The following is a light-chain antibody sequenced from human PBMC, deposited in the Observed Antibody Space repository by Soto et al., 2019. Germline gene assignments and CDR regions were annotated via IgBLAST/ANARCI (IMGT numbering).Light chain of an antibody. Sequence: EGVLTQSPGTLSLSPGERATLSCRASQSVSSNHLAWYQQKRGQPPRLLIYGASSRATGTLGRFSGSGSGTDFTLTITRLEPEDFAVYYCQQYGSSPQTFGQGTKVDIK. J-gene: IGKJ1*01. CDR2: GAS. CDR1: QSVSSNH. CDR3: QQYGSSPQT. V-gene: IGKV3-20*01.